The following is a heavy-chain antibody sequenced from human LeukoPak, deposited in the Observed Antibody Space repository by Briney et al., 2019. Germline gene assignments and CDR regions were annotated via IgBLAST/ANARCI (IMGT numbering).Heavy chain of an antibody. CDR1: GFTFSAYW. D-gene: IGHD3-10*01. CDR3: ASGEWPQNY. CDR2: IKEDGSEK. J-gene: IGHJ4*02. V-gene: IGHV3-7*05. Sequence: SGGSLRLSCAASGFTFSAYWMSWVRQAPGKGLEWVANIKEDGSEKYSVDSVKGRFTISRDNSKNSLYLQMNSLRAEDTAVYYCASGEWPQNYWGQGTLVTVSS.